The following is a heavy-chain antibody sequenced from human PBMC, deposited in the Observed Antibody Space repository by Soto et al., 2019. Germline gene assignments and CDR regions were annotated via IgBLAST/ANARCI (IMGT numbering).Heavy chain of an antibody. CDR2: ISAYKGNT. V-gene: IGHV1-18*01. D-gene: IGHD3-3*01. Sequence: ASVKVSCKASGYTFTSYGISWVRQAPGQGLEWMGWISAYKGNTNYAQKLQGRVTMTTDTSTSTAYMELRSLRSDDTAVYYCATAPKNYDFWSGPPYYFDYWGQGTLVTVSS. J-gene: IGHJ4*02. CDR3: ATAPKNYDFWSGPPYYFDY. CDR1: GYTFTSYG.